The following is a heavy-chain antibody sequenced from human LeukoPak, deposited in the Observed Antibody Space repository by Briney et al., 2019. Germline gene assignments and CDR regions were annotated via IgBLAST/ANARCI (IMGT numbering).Heavy chain of an antibody. D-gene: IGHD4-17*01. V-gene: IGHV4-34*01. Sequence: SETLSLTCAVYGGSFSGYYWSWIRQPPGKGLEWIGEINHSGSTNYNPPLKSRVTISVDTSKNQFSLKLSSVTAADTAVYYCARVDYLTDYYYGMDVWGQGTTVTVSS. CDR1: GGSFSGYY. CDR2: INHSGST. J-gene: IGHJ6*02. CDR3: ARVDYLTDYYYGMDV.